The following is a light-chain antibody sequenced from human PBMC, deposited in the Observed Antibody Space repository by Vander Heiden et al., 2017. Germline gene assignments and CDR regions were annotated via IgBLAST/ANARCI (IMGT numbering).Light chain of an antibody. Sequence: QCALTQPASVSGSPGQSITISCTGTSSDVGGFNYVSWYQQHPGKAPKLMIYDVSYRPSGVSNRFSGSKSGNTVSLTISGLQAEDEADYYCTSYSSSSTYVFGTGTKVTVL. CDR2: DVS. J-gene: IGLJ1*01. CDR1: SSDVGGFNY. V-gene: IGLV2-14*01. CDR3: TSYSSSSTYV.